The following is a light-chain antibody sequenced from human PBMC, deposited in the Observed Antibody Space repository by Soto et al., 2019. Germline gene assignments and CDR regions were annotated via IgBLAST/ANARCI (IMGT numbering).Light chain of an antibody. V-gene: IGLV1-51*02. CDR2: ENN. J-gene: IGLJ3*02. CDR3: GTWHTSLSVRV. CDR1: SSNIGNNY. Sequence: QSVLTQPPSVSAAPGQKVTISCSGSSSNIGNNYVSWYQQRPGTAPKLLIYENNKRPSGIPDRFSGSKSGTSATLGITGLQTGDEADYYCGTWHTSLSVRVFGGGTKVTVL.